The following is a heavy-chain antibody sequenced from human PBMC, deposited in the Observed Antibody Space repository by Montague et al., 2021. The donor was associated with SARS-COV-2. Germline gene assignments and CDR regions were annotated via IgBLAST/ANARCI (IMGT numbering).Heavy chain of an antibody. J-gene: IGHJ4*02. CDR3: ARHQEVYAINGALNF. CDR1: GVSVTVYY. D-gene: IGHD2-8*01. Sequence: SETLSLTCSVDGVSVTVYYWSWIRQPPGKGLEWIGEIFYRGGTNYNPSLKTRVAISVDTSKNQFSLRLSSVTAADTAVYYCARHQEVYAINGALNFWGQGTLVTVSS. CDR2: IFYRGGT. V-gene: IGHV4-34*12.